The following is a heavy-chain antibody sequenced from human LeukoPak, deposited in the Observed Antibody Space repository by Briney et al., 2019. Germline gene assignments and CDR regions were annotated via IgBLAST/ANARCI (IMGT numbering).Heavy chain of an antibody. V-gene: IGHV1-2*02. D-gene: IGHD2-8*01. CDR2: INPNSGGT. CDR1: GYTFTVYY. CDR3: ARENGMGAFDI. J-gene: IGHJ3*02. Sequence: ASVKVSCRASGYTFTVYYMHWVRQAPGQGLEWMGWINPNSGGTNYAQKFQGRVTMTKDTSISTAYMELSRLRSDDTAVYYCARENGMGAFDIWGQGTMVTVSS.